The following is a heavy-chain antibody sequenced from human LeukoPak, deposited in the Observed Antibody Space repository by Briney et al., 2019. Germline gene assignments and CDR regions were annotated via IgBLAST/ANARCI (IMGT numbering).Heavy chain of an antibody. Sequence: GASVKVSCKASGYTFTSYGIGWARQAPGQGREWVGWIAAYNGDTNNAQKLQGRVPMTTNTSKSTANMELRIPRPGATAGYSCARERGGVPYNSFEPWGQGTLVTVSS. D-gene: IGHD3-16*01. J-gene: IGHJ5*02. CDR1: GYTFTSYG. CDR3: ARERGGVPYNSFEP. V-gene: IGHV1-18*01. CDR2: IAAYNGDT.